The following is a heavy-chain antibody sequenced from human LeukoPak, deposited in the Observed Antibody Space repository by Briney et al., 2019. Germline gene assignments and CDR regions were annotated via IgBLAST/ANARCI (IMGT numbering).Heavy chain of an antibody. CDR2: ISSSGSTI. CDR1: GFTFSSYE. D-gene: IGHD3-10*01. J-gene: IGHJ4*02. CDR3: ARVTYYYGSGSGFDY. V-gene: IGHV3-48*03. Sequence: GGSLRLSCAASGFTFSSYEMNWVRQAPGKGLEWVSYISSSGSTIYYADSVKGRFTISRDNSKNTLYLQMNSLRAEDTAVYYCARVTYYYGSGSGFDYWGQGTLVTVSS.